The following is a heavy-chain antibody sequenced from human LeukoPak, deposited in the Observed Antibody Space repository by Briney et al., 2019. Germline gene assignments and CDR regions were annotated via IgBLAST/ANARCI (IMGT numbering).Heavy chain of an antibody. CDR1: GGSISSYY. V-gene: IGHV4-59*01. Sequence: PSETLSLTCTVSGGSISSYYWSWIRQPPGKGLEWIGYIYYSGSTNYNPSLKSRVTISADTSKSQFSLKLSSVTAADTAVYYCARLGGYGYFDYWGQGTLVTVSS. CDR2: IYYSGST. J-gene: IGHJ4*02. D-gene: IGHD5-12*01. CDR3: ARLGGYGYFDY.